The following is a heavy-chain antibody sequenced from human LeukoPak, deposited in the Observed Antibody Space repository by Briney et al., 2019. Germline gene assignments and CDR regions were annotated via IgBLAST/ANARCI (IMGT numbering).Heavy chain of an antibody. CDR3: ARDPPVAGTS. V-gene: IGHV4-61*01. D-gene: IGHD6-19*01. Sequence: SETLSLTCTVSGGSVSSASYYWTWIRQPPGKGLEWIGYIYASGNTNYNPSLKSRVTISVDTSKNQFSLKLSSVTAAVTAVYYCARDPPVAGTSWGQGTLVTVPS. CDR1: GGSVSSASYY. J-gene: IGHJ4*02. CDR2: IYASGNT.